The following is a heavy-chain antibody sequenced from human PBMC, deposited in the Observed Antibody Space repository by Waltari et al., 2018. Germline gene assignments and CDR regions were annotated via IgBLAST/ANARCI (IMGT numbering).Heavy chain of an antibody. CDR3: AKDQYGNGWRHHGMDV. Sequence: EVQLLESGGALVQPGGSLRLSCAASGCKFFNYGMTWVRQIPGKGLECVASISDGGVSTFYADSVKGRFSISRDDSKNTLFLQMNSLRADDSAAYYCAKDQYGNGWRHHGMDVWGQGTTVTVSS. J-gene: IGHJ6*02. CDR1: GCKFFNYG. CDR2: ISDGGVST. D-gene: IGHD6-19*01. V-gene: IGHV3-23*01.